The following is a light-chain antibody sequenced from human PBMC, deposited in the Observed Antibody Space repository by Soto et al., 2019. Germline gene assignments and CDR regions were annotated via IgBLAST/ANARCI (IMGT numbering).Light chain of an antibody. J-gene: IGKJ1*01. CDR3: QHSYSTLWT. V-gene: IGKV1-39*01. CDR1: QSISSW. CDR2: AAS. Sequence: DIQMTQSPATLSASVGDRVTITCRASQSISSWLAWYQQKPGKAPKLLIYAASSLQSGVPSRFSGRGSGTDFTLTISSLQPEDFATYYCQHSYSTLWTFGQGTKVDIK.